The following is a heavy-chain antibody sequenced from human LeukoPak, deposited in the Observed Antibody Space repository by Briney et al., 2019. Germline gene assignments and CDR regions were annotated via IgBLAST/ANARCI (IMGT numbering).Heavy chain of an antibody. CDR3: ARDLVRGVMGY. CDR1: GFTFSSYS. D-gene: IGHD3-10*01. J-gene: IGHJ4*02. V-gene: IGHV3-21*01. CDR2: ISSSSGYI. Sequence: PGGSLRLSCAASGFTFSSYSMNWVRQAPGNGLEWVSSISSSSGYIYYADSVKGRFTISRDNAKNSLYLQMNSLRAEDTAVYYCARDLVRGVMGYWGQGTLVTVSS.